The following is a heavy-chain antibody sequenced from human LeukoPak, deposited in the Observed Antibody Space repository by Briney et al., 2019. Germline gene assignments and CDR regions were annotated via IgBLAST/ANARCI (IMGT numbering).Heavy chain of an antibody. CDR1: GYTFTGYH. Sequence: ASVKVSCKASGYTFTGYHMHWVRQAPGQGLEWIGGIIPIFGTANYAQKFQGRVTVTRDTSTSTVHMELSGLRSEDTAVYYCARDQEGFDYWGQGTLVTVSS. V-gene: IGHV1-46*01. CDR2: IIPIFGTA. J-gene: IGHJ4*02. CDR3: ARDQEGFDY.